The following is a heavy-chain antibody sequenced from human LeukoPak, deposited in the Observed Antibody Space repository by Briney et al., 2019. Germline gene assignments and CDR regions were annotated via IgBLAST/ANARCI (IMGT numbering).Heavy chain of an antibody. CDR1: GFTFSDYY. V-gene: IGHV3-11*04. J-gene: IGHJ4*02. Sequence: GGSLRLSCAASGFTFSDYYMSWIRQAPGKGLEWVSYISSSGSTIYYADSMKGRFTISRDNAKKSLYLRMNSLRAEDTAVYYCARDSDEYCSGGACSAFDHWGQGTLVTVSS. CDR3: ARDSDEYCSGGACSAFDH. D-gene: IGHD2-15*01. CDR2: ISSSGSTI.